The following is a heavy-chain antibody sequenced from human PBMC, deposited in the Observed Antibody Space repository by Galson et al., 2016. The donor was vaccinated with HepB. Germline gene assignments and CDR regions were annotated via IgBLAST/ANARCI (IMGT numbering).Heavy chain of an antibody. J-gene: IGHJ4*02. CDR2: INPNTGGA. Sequence: SVKVSCKASGYTFTDYYIHWVRQAPGQGLEWMGWINPNTGGANYAQKFQGWVTMTRDTSISTAYMELSRLRSDDTAVYYCARSFYTVTAIFDYWGQGTLVTVSS. D-gene: IGHD2-21*02. CDR1: GYTFTDYY. V-gene: IGHV1-2*04. CDR3: ARSFYTVTAIFDY.